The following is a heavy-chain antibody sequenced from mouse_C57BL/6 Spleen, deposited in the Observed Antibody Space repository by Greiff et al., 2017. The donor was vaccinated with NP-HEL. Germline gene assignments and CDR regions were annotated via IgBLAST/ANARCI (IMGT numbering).Heavy chain of an antibody. Sequence: QVQLQQPGAELVMPGASVKLSCKASGYTFTSYWMHWVKQRPGQGLEWIGEIDPSDSYTNYNQKFKGKSTLTVDKSSSTAYMQLSSLTSEDSAVYYCARSGDYGNYSDYAMDYWGQGTSVTVSS. CDR2: IDPSDSYT. CDR3: ARSGDYGNYSDYAMDY. D-gene: IGHD2-1*01. CDR1: GYTFTSYW. V-gene: IGHV1-69*01. J-gene: IGHJ4*01.